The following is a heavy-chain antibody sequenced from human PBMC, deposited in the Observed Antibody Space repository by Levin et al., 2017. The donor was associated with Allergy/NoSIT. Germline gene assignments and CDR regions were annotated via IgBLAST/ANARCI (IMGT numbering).Heavy chain of an antibody. CDR1: GYTFTSYD. J-gene: IGHJ3*02. CDR3: ARGRVEYYDSSGYYYIPSDAFDI. V-gene: IGHV1-8*01. CDR2: MNPNSGNT. Sequence: ASVKVSCKASGYTFTSYDINWVRQATGQGLEWMGWMNPNSGNTGYAQKFQGRVTLTRNTSISTAYMELSSLRSEDTAEYYCARGRVEYYDSSGYYYIPSDAFDIWGQGTMVTVSS. D-gene: IGHD3-22*01.